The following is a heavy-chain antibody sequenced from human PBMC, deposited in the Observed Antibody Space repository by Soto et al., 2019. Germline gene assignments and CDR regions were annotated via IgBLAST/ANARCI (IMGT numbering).Heavy chain of an antibody. V-gene: IGHV1-2*02. CDR1: GYPVTAYY. D-gene: IGHD3-3*01. J-gene: IGHJ3*02. CDR2: INPATGAA. CDR3: ARGGGVGVAGSAAFDM. Sequence: QLHLVQSGAVVKKPGASVTVSCSASGYPVTAYYMHWVRQAPGRGLEWMGGINPATGAAKYTQTFPGRGPMARDPSTSKVFMELSGLTSGDTAVFYCARGGGVGVAGSAAFDMWGQGTLVTVSS.